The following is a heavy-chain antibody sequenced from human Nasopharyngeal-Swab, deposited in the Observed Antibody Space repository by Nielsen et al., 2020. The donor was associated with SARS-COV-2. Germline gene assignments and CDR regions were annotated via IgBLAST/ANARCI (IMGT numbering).Heavy chain of an antibody. CDR3: ARDRVSSGWYWGAFDI. J-gene: IGHJ3*02. V-gene: IGHV3-11*01. CDR2: ISSSGSTI. D-gene: IGHD6-19*01. Sequence: GGSLRLSCAASGFTFSDYYMSWIRQAPGKGLEWVSYISSSGSTIYYADSVKGRFTISRDDAKNSLYLQMNSLRAEDTAVYYCARDRVSSGWYWGAFDIWGQGTMVTVSS. CDR1: GFTFSDYY.